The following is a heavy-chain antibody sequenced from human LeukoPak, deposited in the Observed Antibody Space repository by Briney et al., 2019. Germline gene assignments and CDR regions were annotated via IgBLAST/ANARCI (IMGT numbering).Heavy chain of an antibody. CDR3: ARVSSSSWIDP. V-gene: IGHV4-39*07. Sequence: SETLSLTCTVSGGSISSSSYYWGWIRQSPGKGLEWIGSIYYSGSTYYNPSLKSRVTISVDTSKNQFSLKLSSVTAADTAVYYCARVSSSSWIDPWGQGTLVTVSS. CDR2: IYYSGST. CDR1: GGSISSSSYY. D-gene: IGHD6-13*01. J-gene: IGHJ5*02.